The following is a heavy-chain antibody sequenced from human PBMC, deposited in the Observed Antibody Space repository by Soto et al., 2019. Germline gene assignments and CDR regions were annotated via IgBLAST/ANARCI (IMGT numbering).Heavy chain of an antibody. Sequence: PGGSLRLSCAASGFTFSSYEMNWVRQAPGKGLEWVSYISSSGSTIYYADSVKGRFTISRDNAKNSLYLQMNSLRAEDTAVYYCARRPYSSSWWEADPWGQGTLVTVPS. D-gene: IGHD6-13*01. CDR3: ARRPYSSSWWEADP. CDR1: GFTFSSYE. CDR2: ISSSGSTI. V-gene: IGHV3-48*03. J-gene: IGHJ5*02.